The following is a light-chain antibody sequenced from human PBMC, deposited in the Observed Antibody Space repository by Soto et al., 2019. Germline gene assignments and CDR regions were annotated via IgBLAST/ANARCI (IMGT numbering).Light chain of an antibody. J-gene: IGLJ1*01. V-gene: IGLV2-11*01. CDR1: SSDVGGYNY. Sequence: QSALTQPRSVSGSPGQSVTISCTGSSSDVGGYNYVSWYQHHPGKAPRVLISDVSKRPSGVPDRFSGSKSGNTASLTISGLQGEDEADYYRSSYAGTYTYVFGTGTKLTVL. CDR2: DVS. CDR3: SSYAGTYTYV.